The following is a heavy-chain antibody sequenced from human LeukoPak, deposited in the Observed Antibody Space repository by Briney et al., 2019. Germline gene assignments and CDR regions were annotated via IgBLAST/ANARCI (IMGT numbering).Heavy chain of an antibody. CDR2: IYTSGST. CDR1: GGSISSYY. Sequence: SETLSLTCTVSGGSISSYYWSWIRQPAGKGLEWIGRIYTSGSTNYNPSLKSRVTMSVDTSKHQFSLKLSSVTAADTAVYYCARYLAFYYYDSSGNAFDIWGQGTMVTVSS. D-gene: IGHD3-22*01. V-gene: IGHV4-4*07. CDR3: ARYLAFYYYDSSGNAFDI. J-gene: IGHJ3*02.